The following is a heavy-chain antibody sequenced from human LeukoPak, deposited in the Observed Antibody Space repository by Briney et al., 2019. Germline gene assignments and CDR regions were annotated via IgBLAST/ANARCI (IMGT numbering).Heavy chain of an antibody. Sequence: SETLSLTCTVSGASVSSYYWNWIRQPPGKGLEWIGYIYYSGSTNYNPSLKSRVTISVDTSKNQFSLKLNSVTAADTAVYYCARWDSGSCFLDYWGQGTLVTVSS. CDR2: IYYSGST. CDR3: ARWDSGSCFLDY. CDR1: GASVSSYY. J-gene: IGHJ4*02. V-gene: IGHV4-59*02. D-gene: IGHD1-26*01.